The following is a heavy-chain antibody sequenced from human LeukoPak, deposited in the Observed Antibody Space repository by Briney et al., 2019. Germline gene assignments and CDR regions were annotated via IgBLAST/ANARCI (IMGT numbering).Heavy chain of an antibody. CDR1: GFTFSSYG. J-gene: IGHJ4*02. CDR3: AKDLEGGSYYETDY. Sequence: GRSLTHSCAASGFTFSSYGVHWVRPAPGKGLEGVADILYDGGNKYYADSVKGRFTISRDNSKNTLYLQMNSLRAEDTAVYYCAKDLEGGSYYETDYWGQGTLVTVSS. V-gene: IGHV3-30*18. CDR2: ILYDGGNK. D-gene: IGHD1-26*01.